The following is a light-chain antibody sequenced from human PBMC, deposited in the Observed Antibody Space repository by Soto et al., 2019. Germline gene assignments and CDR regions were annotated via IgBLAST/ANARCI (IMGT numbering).Light chain of an antibody. J-gene: IGKJ4*01. CDR2: WAS. V-gene: IGKV4-1*01. Sequence: IVMTQSPDSLAVSLGERATINCKSSQSVLYSSHNKNYLAWYQQKPGQPPKLLIYWASTRESGVPDRFSGSGSGTDFTLTISSLQAEDVAVYYCQQYYGSPLTFGGGTKVEI. CDR1: QSVLYSSHNKNY. CDR3: QQYYGSPLT.